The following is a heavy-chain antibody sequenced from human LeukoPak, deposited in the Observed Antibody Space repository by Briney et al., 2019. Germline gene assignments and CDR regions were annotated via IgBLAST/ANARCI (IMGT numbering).Heavy chain of an antibody. Sequence: GESLKISCKGSGYSFTNYWIGSVRQMPGKGLEWMGVIYPGDSDARYSPSFQGQVTISADKSISTAYLQWSSLKASDTAIYYCARRSGDSSGSEYAFDIWGQGTMVTVSS. J-gene: IGHJ3*02. CDR3: ARRSGDSSGSEYAFDI. V-gene: IGHV5-51*01. CDR1: GYSFTNYW. CDR2: IYPGDSDA. D-gene: IGHD3-22*01.